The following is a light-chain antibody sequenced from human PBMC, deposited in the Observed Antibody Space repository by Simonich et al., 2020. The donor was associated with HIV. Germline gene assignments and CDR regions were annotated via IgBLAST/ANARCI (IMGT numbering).Light chain of an antibody. CDR2: AAS. J-gene: IGKJ4*01. Sequence: AIRMTQSPSSLSASTGDRVIITCRASLNISNFLAWYQQEPGKAPKLLIYAASSLQSGVPSRFSGSGSGTDFTLTISSLQPEDFATYYCQQSYTTLTFGGGTKVEIK. V-gene: IGKV1-8*01. CDR3: QQSYTTLT. CDR1: LNISNF.